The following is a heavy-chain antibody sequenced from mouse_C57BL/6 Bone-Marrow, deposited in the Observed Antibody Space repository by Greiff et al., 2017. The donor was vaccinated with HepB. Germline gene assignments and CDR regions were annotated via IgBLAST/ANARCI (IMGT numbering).Heavy chain of an antibody. J-gene: IGHJ3*01. CDR1: GYTFTSYG. CDR2: IYPRSGNT. V-gene: IGHV1-81*01. D-gene: IGHD2-4*01. Sequence: QVQLQQSGAELARPGASVKLSCKASGYTFTSYGISWVKQRTGQGLEWIGEIYPRSGNTYYNEKFKGKATLTADKSSSTAYMELRSLTSEDSAVYFCARRDYDLAYWGQGTLVTVSA. CDR3: ARRDYDLAY.